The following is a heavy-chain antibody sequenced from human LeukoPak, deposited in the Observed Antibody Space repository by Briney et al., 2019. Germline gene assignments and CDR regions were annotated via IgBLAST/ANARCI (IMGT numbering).Heavy chain of an antibody. Sequence: GGSLRLSCAASGFTFDDYGMSWVRQAPGKGLEWVSGINWNGGSTGYADSVKGRFTISRDNAKNSLYLQMNSLRAEDTALYYCAREAISDDFWSGYCPAYYYYYMDVWGKGTTVTVSS. CDR1: GFTFDDYG. V-gene: IGHV3-20*04. J-gene: IGHJ6*03. CDR3: AREAISDDFWSGYCPAYYYYYMDV. CDR2: INWNGGST. D-gene: IGHD3-3*01.